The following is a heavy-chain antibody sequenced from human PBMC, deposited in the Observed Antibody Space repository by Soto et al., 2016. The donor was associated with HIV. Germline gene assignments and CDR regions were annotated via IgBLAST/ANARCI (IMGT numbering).Heavy chain of an antibody. Sequence: EVQLVESGGGLVKPGGSLRLSCAASGFTFSNAWMSWVRQAPGKGLEWVGRIKSKTDGGTTDYAAPVKGRFTISRDDSKNTLYLQMNSLKTEDTAVYYCTTGGRGGSYYDDAFDIWGQGTMVTVSS. D-gene: IGHD1-26*01. CDR3: TTGGRGGSYYDDAFDI. V-gene: IGHV3-15*01. CDR1: GFTFSNAW. J-gene: IGHJ3*02. CDR2: IKSKTDGGTT.